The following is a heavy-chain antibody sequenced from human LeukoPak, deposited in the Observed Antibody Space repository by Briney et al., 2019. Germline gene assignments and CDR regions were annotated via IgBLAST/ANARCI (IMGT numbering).Heavy chain of an antibody. V-gene: IGHV3-15*01. CDR3: TTDAPYYYGSGTKTDAFDL. D-gene: IGHD3-10*01. CDR1: GFTFSNAW. CDR2: IKSKISGGTT. Sequence: GGSLRLSCAASGFTFSNAWMYWVRQAPGKGLEWVGRIKSKISGGTTDYAAPVKGRFTISRDDSKNTLYPQMNSLKTEDTAVYYCTTDAPYYYGSGTKTDAFDLWGQGTMVTVSS. J-gene: IGHJ3*01.